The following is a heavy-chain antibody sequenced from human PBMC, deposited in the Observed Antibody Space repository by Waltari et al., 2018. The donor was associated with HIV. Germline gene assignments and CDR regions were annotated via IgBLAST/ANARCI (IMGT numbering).Heavy chain of an antibody. V-gene: IGHV3-23*04. D-gene: IGHD2-2*01. J-gene: IGHJ5*02. Sequence: EVQLVESGGLLVQPGGSLRLSCAASGFSLASYGMSWVRRAPGKGLDWVSAISGSGGGTYYADSVKGRFTISRDNSKNTLYLQMNNLRAEDTAVYYCAKGSPPARAYQLPLYWCDPWGQGTLVTVSS. CDR3: AKGSPPARAYQLPLYWCDP. CDR2: ISGSGGGT. CDR1: GFSLASYG.